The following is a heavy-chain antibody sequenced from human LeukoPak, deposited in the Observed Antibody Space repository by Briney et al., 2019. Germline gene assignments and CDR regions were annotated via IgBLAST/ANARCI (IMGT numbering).Heavy chain of an antibody. D-gene: IGHD6-13*01. V-gene: IGHV4-34*01. J-gene: IGHJ4*02. CDR1: GGSFSGYY. CDR2: INHSGST. CDR3: ARGPRGTYSSSWYRT. Sequence: SETLSLTCAVYGGSFSGYYWSWIRQPPGKGLEWIGEINHSGSTNYNPSLKSRVTISVDTSKNQFSLKLSSVTAADTAVYYCARGPRGTYSSSWYRTRGQGTLVTVSS.